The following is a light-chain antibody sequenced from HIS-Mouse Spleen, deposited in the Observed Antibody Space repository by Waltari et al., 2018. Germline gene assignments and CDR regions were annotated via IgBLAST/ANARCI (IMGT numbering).Light chain of an antibody. CDR1: QSVSSSY. V-gene: IGKV3-20*01. J-gene: IGKJ1*01. CDR3: QQYGSSPPWT. Sequence: EIVLTQSPGTLSLSPGERATLSCRASQSVSSSYLAQYQQKPGQAPRLLIYGASSRATGIPDRFSGSGSGTDFTLTISRLEPEDFAVYYCQQYGSSPPWTFGQGTKVEIK. CDR2: GAS.